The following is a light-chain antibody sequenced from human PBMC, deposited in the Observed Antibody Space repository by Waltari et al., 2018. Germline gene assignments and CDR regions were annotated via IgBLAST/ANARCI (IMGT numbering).Light chain of an antibody. J-gene: IGKJ2*02. V-gene: IGKV3D-15*03. CDR1: QSFSSN. Sequence: EIVMTQSPANLSVSPGERATLSCRASQSFSSNLSWYQQKPVQAPRLLIYGASIRAPGIPARFSGSGSGTEFTLTISILQSEDFAVYYCQQYNNWPRTFGQGTKLEIK. CDR3: QQYNNWPRT. CDR2: GAS.